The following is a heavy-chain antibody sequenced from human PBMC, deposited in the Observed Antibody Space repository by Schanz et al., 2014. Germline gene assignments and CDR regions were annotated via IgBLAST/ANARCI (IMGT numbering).Heavy chain of an antibody. CDR1: GFTLSNSD. V-gene: IGHV3-13*01. Sequence: VQLVESGGGLVKPGGSLRLSCAASGFTLSNSDMHWVRQGTGKGLEWVSTIGYLGDTYYPDSVKGRFTVSRDSGQNSLYLQMNSLRAGDTAVYFCARVHHYDPSGWGYFDYWGQGTLVTVSS. D-gene: IGHD3-22*01. CDR3: ARVHHYDPSGWGYFDY. J-gene: IGHJ4*02. CDR2: IGYLGDT.